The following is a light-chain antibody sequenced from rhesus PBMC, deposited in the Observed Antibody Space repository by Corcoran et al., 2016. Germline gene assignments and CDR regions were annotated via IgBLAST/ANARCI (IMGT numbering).Light chain of an antibody. J-gene: IGKJ1*01. CDR3: QQHDNSPWT. Sequence: DIQMTQSPSSLSASVGDRVTITCRASQGISNWLAWYQQKPGKAPKPLIYRASNLETGVPSRFSGSGAGTDFTLNISSPQPEDIGTYYCQQHDNSPWTFGQGTKVEIK. V-gene: IGKV1-69*01. CDR2: RAS. CDR1: QGISNW.